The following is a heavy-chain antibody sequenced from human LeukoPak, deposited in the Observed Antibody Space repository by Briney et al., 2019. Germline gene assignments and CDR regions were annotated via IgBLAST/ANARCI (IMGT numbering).Heavy chain of an antibody. CDR3: AKGQKVGDY. CDR1: GFTFSSYG. J-gene: IGHJ4*02. Sequence: GGSLRLSCAASGFTFSSYGMSWVRQAPGKGLEWVSGISGSGGSTYYADSVKGRFTISRDNSKNTLYLQMNSLRAEDTAVYHCAKGQKVGDYWGQGTLVTVSS. V-gene: IGHV3-23*01. CDR2: ISGSGGST.